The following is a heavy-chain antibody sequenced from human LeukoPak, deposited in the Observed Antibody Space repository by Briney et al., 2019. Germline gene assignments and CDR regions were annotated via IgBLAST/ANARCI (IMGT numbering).Heavy chain of an antibody. V-gene: IGHV4-59*01. D-gene: IGHD6-6*01. Sequence: SETVSLNCTVYRDSMNINSWNWIRQPPGVGLEWIGYIYSSGCTNYNPSLKSRVTISLDTSKNQISLKLNSVTAADTAVYYCARGYSSSSAVHWFDPWGQGTLVTVSS. CDR2: IYSSGCT. CDR3: ARGYSSSSAVHWFDP. J-gene: IGHJ5*02. CDR1: RDSMNINS.